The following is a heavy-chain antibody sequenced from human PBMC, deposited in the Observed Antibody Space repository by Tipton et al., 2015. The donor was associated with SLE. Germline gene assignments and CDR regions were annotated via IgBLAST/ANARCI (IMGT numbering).Heavy chain of an antibody. J-gene: IGHJ6*03. CDR3: ASGDGNYMDV. CDR1: GGSFSEYY. Sequence: PGLVKPSETLSLTCGVYGGSFSEYYWTWIRQPPGKGLEWIGSIHYSGSTNYSPSLKSRVTISVDTSKNQFSLKLSSVTAADTAVYYCASGDGNYMDVWGKGTTVTVSS. D-gene: IGHD2-21*01. V-gene: IGHV4-59*08. CDR2: IHYSGST.